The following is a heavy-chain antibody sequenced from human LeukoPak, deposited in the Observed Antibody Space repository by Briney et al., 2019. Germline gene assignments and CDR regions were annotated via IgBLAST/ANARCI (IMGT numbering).Heavy chain of an antibody. V-gene: IGHV3-23*01. CDR1: GFTFSSYA. J-gene: IGHJ5*02. D-gene: IGHD1-14*01. CDR3: AKDRAYHRTDCRWFDP. CDR2: ISGSGGST. Sequence: GGSLRLSCAASGFTFSSYAMSWVRQAPGKGLQWVSGISGSGGSTFYTDSVKGRVTISRDNSKNTLYLQMNSLSAEDTPVYYCAKDRAYHRTDCRWFDPWGQGTLVTVSS.